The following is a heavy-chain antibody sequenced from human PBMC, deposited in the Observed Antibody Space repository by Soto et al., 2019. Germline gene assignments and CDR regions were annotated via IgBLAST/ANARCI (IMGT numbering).Heavy chain of an antibody. CDR1: GGSISSGGYY. D-gene: IGHD6-19*01. V-gene: IGHV4-31*03. CDR2: IYYSGST. J-gene: IGHJ6*02. CDR3: ARDFTDSSGPTLGMDV. Sequence: PSETLALTCTVSGGSISSGGYYWSWIRQHPGKGLEWIGYIYYSGSTYYNPSLKGRVTISVDTSKNQFSLKLSSVTAADTAVYYCARDFTDSSGPTLGMDVWGQGTTVTVSS.